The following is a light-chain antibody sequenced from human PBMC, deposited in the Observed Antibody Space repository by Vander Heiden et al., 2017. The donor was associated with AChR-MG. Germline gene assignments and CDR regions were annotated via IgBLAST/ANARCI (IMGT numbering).Light chain of an antibody. V-gene: IGKV3-20*01. CDR1: QSVSSTY. CDR2: STS. Sequence: VLTPSPGTLPLSPGERATLSCRASQSVSSTYLAWYQQKPGQAPRLPIYSTSTRATGIPDRFSGSGSGTDFTLTISRLEPEDFAVDYCQQYGGAQDNTFGQGTKLEI. J-gene: IGKJ2*01. CDR3: QQYGGAQDNT.